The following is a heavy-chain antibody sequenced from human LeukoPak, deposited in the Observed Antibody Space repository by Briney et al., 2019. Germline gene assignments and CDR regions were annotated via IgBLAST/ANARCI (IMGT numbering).Heavy chain of an antibody. CDR2: ISSSSSYT. Sequence: GGSLRLSCAASGFTSSDYYISWIRQAPGKGLEWVSYISSSSSYTNYADSLKGRFTISRDNAKNSLYLQMNSLRAEDTAVYYCVRAGYSAYDSLFDYWGQGTLVTVSS. CDR3: VRAGYSAYDSLFDY. D-gene: IGHD5-12*01. CDR1: GFTSSDYY. J-gene: IGHJ4*02. V-gene: IGHV3-11*06.